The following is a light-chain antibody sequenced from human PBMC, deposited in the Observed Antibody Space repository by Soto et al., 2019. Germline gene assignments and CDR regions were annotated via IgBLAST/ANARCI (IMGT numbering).Light chain of an antibody. CDR2: DAS. V-gene: IGKV1-33*01. CDR3: QQYDILPIT. CDR1: DDIINS. J-gene: IGKJ4*01. Sequence: DIQVTQSPSSLSSCLLDIVTITCQASDDIINSLNWYQQKPGKAPKLLIHDASILQTGVPSRFSGSGSGTDFTFTITSLQPEDIATYYCQQYDILPITFGGGTKVDIK.